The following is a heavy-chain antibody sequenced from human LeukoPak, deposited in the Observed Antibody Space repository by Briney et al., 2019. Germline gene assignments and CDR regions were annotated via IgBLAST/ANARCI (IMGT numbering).Heavy chain of an antibody. CDR3: ARDRGAQGMVNWFDP. CDR2: IYNSGST. V-gene: IGHV4-59*01. Sequence: SETLSLTCTVSGGSISSYYWSWIRQPPGKGLEWIGYIYNSGSTNYNPSLKSRVTISVDTSKNQLSLKLSSVTAADTAVYYCARDRGAQGMVNWFDPWGQGTLVTVSS. D-gene: IGHD1-26*01. J-gene: IGHJ5*02. CDR1: GGSISSYY.